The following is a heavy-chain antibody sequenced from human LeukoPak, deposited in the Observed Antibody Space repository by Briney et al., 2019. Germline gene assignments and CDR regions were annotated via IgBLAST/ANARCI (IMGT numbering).Heavy chain of an antibody. J-gene: IGHJ4*02. Sequence: GGSLRLSCAASGFTFSNYWMSWVRQAPGKGLEWVANIKDDGSDENYVDSVKGRFTISRDNAKNSLYLQMNSLRAEDAAVYYCARDRGRDTFDYWGQGTQVTVSS. CDR1: GFTFSNYW. CDR2: IKDDGSDE. V-gene: IGHV3-7*04. CDR3: ARDRGRDTFDY. D-gene: IGHD5-12*01.